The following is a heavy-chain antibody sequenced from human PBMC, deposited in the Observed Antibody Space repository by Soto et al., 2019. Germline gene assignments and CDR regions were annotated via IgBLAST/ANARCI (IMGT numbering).Heavy chain of an antibody. CDR1: GFIFSHYA. D-gene: IGHD2-2*01. Sequence: EVQLLDSGGGLVQPGGSLRLSCAASGFIFSHYAMNWFRQPPGKGLEWAAIISGSSGSTYYADYVKGPFIISRDNSKNILYLQMNSLRAEDTAMYYCAKVPMRAYRFDYGGPGASFTVSS. V-gene: IGHV3-23*01. CDR3: AKVPMRAYRFDY. J-gene: IGHJ4*02. CDR2: ISGSSGST.